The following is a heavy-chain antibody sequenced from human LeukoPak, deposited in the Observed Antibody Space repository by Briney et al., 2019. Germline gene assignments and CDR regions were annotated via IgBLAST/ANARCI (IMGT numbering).Heavy chain of an antibody. D-gene: IGHD1-26*01. CDR3: ALGIAGAFDY. Sequence: SETLSLTCTVSGGSISSSSYYWGWGREPPGRGLEWIGSIYYSGSTYYNPSLKSPVTISVDTSKNQFSLKLSSVTAADTAVYYCALGIAGAFDYWGQGTLVTVSS. V-gene: IGHV4-39*01. CDR1: GGSISSSSYY. CDR2: IYYSGST. J-gene: IGHJ4*02.